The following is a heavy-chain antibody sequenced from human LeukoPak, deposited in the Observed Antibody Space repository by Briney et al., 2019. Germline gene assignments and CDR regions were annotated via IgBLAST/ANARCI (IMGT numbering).Heavy chain of an antibody. Sequence: PGVPLRLSCAVSGFTHSSYSMNWVRQAPGKGLECVSYISSSSSTIYYADPVKGLFTISRDNDKNSLYLKMNSLRDEDTAVYYYAANNWAYYWGQGTLVTVSS. CDR3: AANNWAYY. J-gene: IGHJ4*02. V-gene: IGHV3-48*02. CDR2: ISSSSSTI. CDR1: GFTHSSYS. D-gene: IGHD1-20*01.